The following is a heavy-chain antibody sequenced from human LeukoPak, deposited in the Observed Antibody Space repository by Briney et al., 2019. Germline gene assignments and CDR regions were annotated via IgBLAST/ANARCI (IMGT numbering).Heavy chain of an antibody. D-gene: IGHD6-13*01. J-gene: IGHJ4*02. CDR2: IYHSGST. Sequence: PSETLSLTCTVSGGSISSYYWSWIRQPAGKGLEWIGYIYHSGSTYYNPSLKSRVTISVDTSKNQFSLKLSSVTAADTAVYYCARGGQLALGYYFDYWGQGTLVTVSS. CDR3: ARGGQLALGYYFDY. V-gene: IGHV4-59*12. CDR1: GGSISSYY.